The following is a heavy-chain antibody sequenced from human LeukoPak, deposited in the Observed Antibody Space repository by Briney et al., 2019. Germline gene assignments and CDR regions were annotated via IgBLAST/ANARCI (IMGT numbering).Heavy chain of an antibody. Sequence: GGPLRLSCAASGFTFSSYGMHWVRQAPGKGLEWVAFIRYDGSNEYYADSVKGRFTISRDNSKNTLYLQMNSLRAEDTAVYYCAKASSGASTTLAGSAFDIWGQGTMVTVSS. CDR2: IRYDGSNE. V-gene: IGHV3-30*02. CDR1: GFTFSSYG. CDR3: AKASSGASTTLAGSAFDI. J-gene: IGHJ3*02. D-gene: IGHD1-26*01.